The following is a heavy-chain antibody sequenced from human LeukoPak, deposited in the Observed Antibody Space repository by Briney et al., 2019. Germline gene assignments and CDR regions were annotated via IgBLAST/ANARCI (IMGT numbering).Heavy chain of an antibody. CDR3: AKEIRGAWVDALDI. V-gene: IGHV3-23*01. CDR2: ISGSGDAR. CDR1: GFTFSNAW. D-gene: IGHD3-3*01. Sequence: GGSLRLSCAASGFTFSNAWMSWVRQAPGKGLVWVSAISGSGDARFYADSVKGRFTVSRDKSKNTLYLQMNNLRPEDTAVYYCAKEIRGAWVDALDIWGRGTMVTVSS. J-gene: IGHJ3*02.